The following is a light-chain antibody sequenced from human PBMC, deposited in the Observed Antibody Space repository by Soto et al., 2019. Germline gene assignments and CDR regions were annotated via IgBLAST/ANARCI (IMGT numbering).Light chain of an antibody. V-gene: IGKV3-20*01. CDR2: GGS. CDR1: QSGSSTH. Sequence: ESLFALSSGTPSFSPRERTTLSLRARQSGSSTHLAWYQQKPGQAPRLLIYGGSSMATGIPVRFSGSGSETDFTLTITILEPEDFAVYYCQQYSSSRTSGQGTKV. CDR3: QQYSSSRT. J-gene: IGKJ1*01.